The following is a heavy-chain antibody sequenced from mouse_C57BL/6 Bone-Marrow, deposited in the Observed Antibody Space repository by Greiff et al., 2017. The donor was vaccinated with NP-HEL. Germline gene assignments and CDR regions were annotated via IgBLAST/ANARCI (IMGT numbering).Heavy chain of an antibody. J-gene: IGHJ4*01. D-gene: IGHD1-1*01. V-gene: IGHV10-3*01. CDR2: IRSKSSNYAT. CDR3: VRSSHYGGPGNAMDY. Sequence: EVQLQQSGGGLVQPKGSLKLSCAASGFTFNTYAMHWVRQAPGKGLEWVARIRSKSSNYATYYADSVKDRFTISRDDSQSMLYLQMNNLKTEDTAMYYCVRSSHYGGPGNAMDYWGQGTSVTVSS. CDR1: GFTFNTYA.